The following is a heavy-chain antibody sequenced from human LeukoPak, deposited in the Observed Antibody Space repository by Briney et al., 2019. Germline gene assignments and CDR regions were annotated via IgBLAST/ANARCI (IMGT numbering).Heavy chain of an antibody. CDR3: ARMAHYDFWSGYYFGAYYMDV. CDR2: IYYTGDT. D-gene: IGHD3-3*01. Sequence: SETLSLTCTVSGDSISSYYWSWIRQPPGKGLEWIGYIYYTGDTNYNPSLKSRVTISLGTSKNQFSLELSSVTAADTAIYYCARMAHYDFWSGYYFGAYYMDVWGKGTTVTVSS. V-gene: IGHV4-59*01. CDR1: GDSISSYY. J-gene: IGHJ6*03.